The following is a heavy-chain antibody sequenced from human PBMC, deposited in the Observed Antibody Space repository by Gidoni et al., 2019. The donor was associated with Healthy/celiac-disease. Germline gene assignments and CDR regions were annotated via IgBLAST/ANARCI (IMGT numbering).Heavy chain of an antibody. J-gene: IGHJ4*02. CDR3: AKTVRRELQRKKNEKYYFDY. V-gene: IGHV3-23*01. D-gene: IGHD1-26*01. Sequence: EVQLLESGGGLVQPGGSLRLSCAASGFTFSSHAMSWVRQAPGKGLELVSAISGSGGSTYYADSVKGRFTISRDNSKNTLYLQMNSLRAEDTAVYYCAKTVRRELQRKKNEKYYFDYWGQGTLVTVSS. CDR2: ISGSGGST. CDR1: GFTFSSHA.